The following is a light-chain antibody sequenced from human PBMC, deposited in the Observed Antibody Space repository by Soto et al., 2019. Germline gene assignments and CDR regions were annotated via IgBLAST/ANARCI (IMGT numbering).Light chain of an antibody. CDR2: DAS. CDR1: QSISSW. CDR3: QQYNSYSWT. Sequence: DIQMTQSPSTLSASVGDRVTITCPASQSISSWLAWYQQKPGKAPKLLIYDASSLESGVPSRFSGSGSGTECTLTISSLQPDDVATYYCQQYNSYSWTFGQGTKVDI. J-gene: IGKJ1*01. V-gene: IGKV1-5*01.